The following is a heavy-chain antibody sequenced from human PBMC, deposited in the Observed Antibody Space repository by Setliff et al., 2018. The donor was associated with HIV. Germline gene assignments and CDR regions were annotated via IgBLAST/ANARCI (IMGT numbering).Heavy chain of an antibody. V-gene: IGHV3-30*04. CDR2: ISYDGSNK. CDR1: GFTFSSYA. J-gene: IGHJ6*02. CDR3: ARDDSNYRQHGMDV. Sequence: GGSLRLSCAASGFTFSSYAMHWVRQAPGKGLEWVAVISYDGSNKYYADSVKGRFTISRDNSKNTLFLQMNSLRPEDTAVYYCARDDSNYRQHGMDVWGQGTTVTVSS. D-gene: IGHD4-4*01.